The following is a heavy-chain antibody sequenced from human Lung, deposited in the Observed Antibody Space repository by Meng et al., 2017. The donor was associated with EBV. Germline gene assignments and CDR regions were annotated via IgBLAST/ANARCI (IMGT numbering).Heavy chain of an antibody. V-gene: IGHV1-18*01. Sequence: QVQLPQSGGGGEVMTPGASVMVACKASGYTFTHHGISWIRQAPGQGLEWLGWISCYNGDTNYAQKVQGRFTMTMDKSASTAYMDLRSLRSDDTAVYYCARDPSNTSGRYAYFDYWGQGTLVTVSS. CDR2: ISCYNGDT. CDR3: ARDPSNTSGRYAYFDY. CDR1: GYTFTHHG. D-gene: IGHD6-19*01. J-gene: IGHJ4*02.